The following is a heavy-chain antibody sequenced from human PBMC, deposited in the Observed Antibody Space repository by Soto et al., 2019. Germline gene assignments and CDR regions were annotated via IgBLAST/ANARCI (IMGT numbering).Heavy chain of an antibody. V-gene: IGHV3-23*01. J-gene: IGHJ5*02. CDR3: AALSRGVSRFDP. Sequence: GGSLRLSCAASGFTFSSYAMSWVRQAPGKGLEWVSAISGSGGSTYYADSVKGRFTISRDNSKNTLYLRMNSLRAEDTAVYYCAALSRGVSRFDPWGQGTLVTVSS. CDR2: ISGSGGST. D-gene: IGHD3-10*01. CDR1: GFTFSSYA.